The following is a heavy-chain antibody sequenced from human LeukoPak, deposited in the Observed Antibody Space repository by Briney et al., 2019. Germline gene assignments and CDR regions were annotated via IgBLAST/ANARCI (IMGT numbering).Heavy chain of an antibody. CDR1: GFTFDDYA. CDR3: AREVRGYSYGYYFWFDP. V-gene: IGHV3-53*01. J-gene: IGHJ5*02. Sequence: GGSLRLSCAASGFTFDDYAMHWVRQAPGKGLEWVSVIYSGGSTYYADSVKGRFTISRDNSKNTLYLQMNSLRAEDTAVYYCAREVRGYSYGYYFWFDPWGQGTLVTVSS. CDR2: IYSGGST. D-gene: IGHD5-18*01.